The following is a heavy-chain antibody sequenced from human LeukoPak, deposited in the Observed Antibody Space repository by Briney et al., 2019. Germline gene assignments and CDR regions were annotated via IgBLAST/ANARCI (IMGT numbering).Heavy chain of an antibody. D-gene: IGHD3-22*01. Sequence: GGSLRLSCVASGFKFKSYWMHWVRQAPGKGLVWIARVNGDGSKTDYADSVKGRFVTSRDNAKDTLYLQKDSLTAEDTAVYFCTRGMLDYYDSSGFSSTDYWGQGTLVTVSS. V-gene: IGHV3-74*01. J-gene: IGHJ4*02. CDR3: TRGMLDYYDSSGFSSTDY. CDR1: GFKFKSYW. CDR2: VNGDGSKT.